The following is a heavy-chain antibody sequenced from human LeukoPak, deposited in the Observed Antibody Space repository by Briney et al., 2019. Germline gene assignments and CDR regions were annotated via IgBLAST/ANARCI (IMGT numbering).Heavy chain of an antibody. Sequence: PGRSLRLSCAASGFTFSSYGMHWVRQAPGKGLEWVAVISYDGSNKYYADSVKGRFTISRDNSKNTLYLQMNSLRAEDTAVYYCAKPIAAAVNDAFDIWGQGTMVTVSS. CDR2: ISYDGSNK. D-gene: IGHD6-13*01. CDR3: AKPIAAAVNDAFDI. CDR1: GFTFSSYG. V-gene: IGHV3-30*18. J-gene: IGHJ3*02.